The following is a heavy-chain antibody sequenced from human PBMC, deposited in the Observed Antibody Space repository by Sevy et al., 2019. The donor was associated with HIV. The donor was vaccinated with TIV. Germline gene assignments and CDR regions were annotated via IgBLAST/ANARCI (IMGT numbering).Heavy chain of an antibody. CDR2: ISYSGTNK. D-gene: IGHD2-8*02. J-gene: IGHJ4*02. Sequence: GGSLRLSCAASGFTFTLYAIHWVRQAPGKGLEWVALISYSGTNKYYADYVKGRFTISRDDSKNTAYLQMNNLRTDDTAVYYCARVAVEYCTADWYHRFDYWGQGTQVTVSS. CDR3: ARVAVEYCTADWYHRFDY. CDR1: GFTFTLYA. V-gene: IGHV3-30-3*01.